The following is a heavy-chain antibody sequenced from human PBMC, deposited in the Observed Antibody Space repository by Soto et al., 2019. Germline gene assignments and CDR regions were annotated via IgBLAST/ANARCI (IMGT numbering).Heavy chain of an antibody. D-gene: IGHD4-17*01. CDR3: ARRTTVTIYYYYYMDV. CDR1: GGSISSGGYY. V-gene: IGHV4-31*03. J-gene: IGHJ6*03. Sequence: SETLSLTCTVSGGSISSGGYYWSWIRQHPGKGLEWIGYIYYSGSTYYNPSLKSRVTISVDTSKNQFSLKLSSVTAADTAVYYCARRTTVTIYYYYYMDVWGKGTTVTVSS. CDR2: IYYSGST.